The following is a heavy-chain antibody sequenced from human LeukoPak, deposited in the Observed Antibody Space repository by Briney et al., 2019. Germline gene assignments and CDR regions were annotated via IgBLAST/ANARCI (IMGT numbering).Heavy chain of an antibody. Sequence: GGSLRLSCAASGFTFSNYGMHWVRQAPGKGLEWLAFMRYDGSNTHYADSVKGRFTISRDNAKNSLYLQMNSLRAEDTAVYYCARERGYSYGYGDYWGQGTLVTVSS. J-gene: IGHJ4*02. V-gene: IGHV3-30*02. CDR2: MRYDGSNT. CDR3: ARERGYSYGYGDY. D-gene: IGHD5-18*01. CDR1: GFTFSNYG.